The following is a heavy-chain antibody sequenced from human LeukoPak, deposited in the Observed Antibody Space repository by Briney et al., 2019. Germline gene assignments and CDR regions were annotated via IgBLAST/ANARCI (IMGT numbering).Heavy chain of an antibody. J-gene: IGHJ6*03. CDR2: IYSGGST. CDR3: ARSLGYCSSTSCYTSLYYYYYYYMDV. Sequence: GGSLRLSCAASGFTVSSNYMSWVRQAPGKGLEWVSVIYSGGSTYYADSVKGRFTISRDNSKNTLYLQMNSLRAEDTAVYYCARSLGYCSSTSCYTSLYYYYYYYMDVWGKGTTVTVSS. CDR1: GFTVSSNY. V-gene: IGHV3-53*01. D-gene: IGHD2-2*02.